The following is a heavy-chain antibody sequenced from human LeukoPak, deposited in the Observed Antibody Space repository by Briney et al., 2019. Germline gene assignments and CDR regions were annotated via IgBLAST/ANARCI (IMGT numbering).Heavy chain of an antibody. Sequence: SETLSLTCTVSGGSISSYYWSWIRQPPGKGLEWIGYIYYSGSTNYNPSLKSRVTISVDTSKNQFSLKLSSVTAADTAVYYCARVKLFAPLRFDYWGQGTLVTVSS. V-gene: IGHV4-59*12. D-gene: IGHD3-10*01. CDR1: GGSISSYY. CDR3: ARVKLFAPLRFDY. CDR2: IYYSGST. J-gene: IGHJ4*02.